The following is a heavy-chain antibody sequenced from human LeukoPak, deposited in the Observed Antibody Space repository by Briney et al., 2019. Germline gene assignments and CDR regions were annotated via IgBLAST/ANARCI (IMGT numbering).Heavy chain of an antibody. J-gene: IGHJ4*02. V-gene: IGHV3-20*04. CDR1: GFRFDDYG. Sequence: GGSLRLSCAASGFRFDDYGMSWVRQSPGRGLEWVCGMNWSGDSIRYAASVRGRFTISRDNANSSLFLQMNSLRAEDTAFYYCVRGLYYYDSSGWGYFDYWGQGALVTVSS. CDR3: VRGLYYYDSSGWGYFDY. D-gene: IGHD3-22*01. CDR2: MNWSGDSI.